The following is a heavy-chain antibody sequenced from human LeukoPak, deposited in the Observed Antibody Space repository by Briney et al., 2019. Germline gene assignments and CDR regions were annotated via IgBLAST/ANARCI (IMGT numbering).Heavy chain of an antibody. V-gene: IGHV1-46*01. CDR1: GYTFTSYY. CDR3: ARDRPLYDSSGYCDY. J-gene: IGHJ4*02. CDR2: INPSGGST. D-gene: IGHD3-22*01. Sequence: ASVKVFCKASGYTFTSYYMHWVRQAPGQGLEWMGIINPSGGSTSYAQKFQGRVTMTRDTSTSTVYMELSSLRSEDTAVYYCARDRPLYDSSGYCDYWGQGTLVTVSS.